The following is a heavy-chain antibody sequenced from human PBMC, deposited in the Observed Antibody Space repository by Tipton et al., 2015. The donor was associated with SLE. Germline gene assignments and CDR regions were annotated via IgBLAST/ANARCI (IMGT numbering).Heavy chain of an antibody. J-gene: IGHJ4*02. V-gene: IGHV3-33*08. CDR2: IWYDGSNK. CDR1: GFTFSSYG. D-gene: IGHD2-8*01. CDR3: AKGLSRMDY. Sequence: RSLRLSCAASGFTFSSYGMHWVRQAPGKGLEWVAVIWYDGSNKYYADSVKGRFTISRDNSKNTLYMQMNSLRVEDTAVYYCAKGLSRMDYWGQGTLVTVSS.